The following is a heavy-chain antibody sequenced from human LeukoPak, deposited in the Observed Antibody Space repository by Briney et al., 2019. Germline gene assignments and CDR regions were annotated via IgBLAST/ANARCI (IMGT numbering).Heavy chain of an antibody. J-gene: IGHJ6*03. CDR2: ISAYNGNT. CDR3: ARDGNYYGSGSYYYYYYYYMDV. CDR1: GYTFTTYA. V-gene: IGHV1-18*01. D-gene: IGHD3-10*01. Sequence: GASVKVSCKASGYTFTTYAMNWVRQAPGQGLEWMGWISAYNGNTNYAQKLQGRVTMTTDTSTSTAYMELRSLRSDDTAVYYCARDGNYYGSGSYYYYYYYYMDVWGKGTTVTISS.